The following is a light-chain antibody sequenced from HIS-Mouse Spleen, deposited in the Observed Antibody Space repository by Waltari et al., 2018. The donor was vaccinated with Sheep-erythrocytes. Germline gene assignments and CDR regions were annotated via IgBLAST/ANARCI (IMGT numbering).Light chain of an antibody. Sequence: QSALPQPASVSGSPGRPITIPCTGTASDVGGYNYVSWYQQHPGKAPKLMIYEVSNRPSGVSNRFSGSKSGNTASLTISGLQAEDEADYYCSSYTSSSTLVVFGGGTKLTVL. CDR3: SSYTSSSTLVV. V-gene: IGLV2-14*01. CDR2: EVS. J-gene: IGLJ2*01. CDR1: ASDVGGYNY.